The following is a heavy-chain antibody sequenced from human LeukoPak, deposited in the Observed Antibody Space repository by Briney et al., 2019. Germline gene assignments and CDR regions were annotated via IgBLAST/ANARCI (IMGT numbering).Heavy chain of an antibody. V-gene: IGHV4-38-2*01. J-gene: IGHJ4*02. CDR1: GYSISSGYY. D-gene: IGHD1-26*01. CDR3: ASIIVGATTRFDY. Sequence: PSETRSLTCAVSGYSISSGYYWGWIRQPPGKGLEWIGSIYHSGSTYYNPSLKSRVTISVDTSKNQFSLKLSSVTAADTAVYYCASIIVGATTRFDYWGQGTLVTVSS. CDR2: IYHSGST.